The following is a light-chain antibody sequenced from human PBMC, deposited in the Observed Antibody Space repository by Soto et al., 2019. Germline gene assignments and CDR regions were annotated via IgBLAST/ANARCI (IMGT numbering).Light chain of an antibody. CDR3: SSYAGRNISV. V-gene: IGLV2-23*01. J-gene: IGLJ1*01. CDR1: SSDVGTYKA. Sequence: QSALAQPASVSGSPGQSITISCTGTSSDVGTYKAVSWYQQHPGKAPKLIIFEARKRPSGLSNRFSGSKSGNTASLTISGLQAEDEADYYCSSYAGRNISVFGGGTKVTVL. CDR2: EAR.